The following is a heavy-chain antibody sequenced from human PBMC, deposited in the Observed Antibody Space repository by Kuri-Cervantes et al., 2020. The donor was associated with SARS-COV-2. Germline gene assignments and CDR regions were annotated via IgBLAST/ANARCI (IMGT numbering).Heavy chain of an antibody. Sequence: SCTVSGGSISSGSYYWSWIRQPAGKGLEWIGRIYTSGSTNYNPSLKSRVTISVDTSKNQLSLKLSSVTAADTAVYYCARDGTYSSWRNWFDPWGQGTLVTVSS. V-gene: IGHV4-61*02. D-gene: IGHD6-6*01. CDR2: IYTSGST. J-gene: IGHJ5*02. CDR3: ARDGTYSSWRNWFDP. CDR1: GGSISSGSYY.